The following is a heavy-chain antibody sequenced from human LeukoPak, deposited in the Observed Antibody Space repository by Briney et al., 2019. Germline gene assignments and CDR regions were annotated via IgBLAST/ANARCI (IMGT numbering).Heavy chain of an antibody. D-gene: IGHD2-21*02. CDR3: ARDPIVVVTAEQPPDAFDI. Sequence: NPGGSLRLSCAASGFTFSSYSMNWVRQAPGKGLEWVSSISRSSSYIYYADSVKGRFTISRDNAKNSLYLQMNSLRAEDTAVYYCARDPIVVVTAEQPPDAFDIWGQGTMVTVSS. CDR2: ISRSSSYI. J-gene: IGHJ3*02. V-gene: IGHV3-21*01. CDR1: GFTFSSYS.